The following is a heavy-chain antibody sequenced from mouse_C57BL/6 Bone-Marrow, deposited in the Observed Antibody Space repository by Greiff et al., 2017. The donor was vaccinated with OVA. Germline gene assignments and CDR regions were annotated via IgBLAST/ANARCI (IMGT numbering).Heavy chain of an antibody. CDR1: GFTFSDFY. CDR2: SRNKANDYTT. V-gene: IGHV7-1*01. J-gene: IGHJ4*01. Sequence: EVMLVESGGGLVQSGRSLRLSCATSGFTFSDFYMEWVRQAPGKGLEWIAASRNKANDYTTEYSASVKGRFIVSRDTSQSILYLQMNALRAEDTAIYYCARDAHGYYAMDYWGQGTSVTVSS. CDR3: ARDAHGYYAMDY.